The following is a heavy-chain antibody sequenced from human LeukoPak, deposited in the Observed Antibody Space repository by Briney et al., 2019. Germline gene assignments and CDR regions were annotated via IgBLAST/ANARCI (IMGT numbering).Heavy chain of an antibody. J-gene: IGHJ4*02. CDR3: EREGVTTGDFDY. D-gene: IGHD2-21*02. Sequence: PGGSLRLSCAASGFTVSSNYMSWVRQAPGKGLEWVSVIYSGGSTYYADSVRGRFTISRDNSKNTLYLQMNSLRAEDTAVYYCEREGVTTGDFDYWGEGTLVTVSS. CDR1: GFTVSSNY. CDR2: IYSGGST. V-gene: IGHV3-53*01.